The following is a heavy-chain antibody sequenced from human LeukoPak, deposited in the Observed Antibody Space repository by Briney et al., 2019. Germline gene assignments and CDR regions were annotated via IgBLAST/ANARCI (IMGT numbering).Heavy chain of an antibody. V-gene: IGHV1-2*02. D-gene: IGHD3-22*01. J-gene: IGHJ4*02. CDR1: GYTFTDYY. Sequence: ASVKVSCKASGYTFTDYYMHWVRQAPGQGLEWMGWINPNSGGTNYAQKFQGRVTMTRDTSISTAYMELSRLRSDDTAVYYCASSGYYYDSSGYSSYWGQGTLVTVSS. CDR2: INPNSGGT. CDR3: ASSGYYYDSSGYSSY.